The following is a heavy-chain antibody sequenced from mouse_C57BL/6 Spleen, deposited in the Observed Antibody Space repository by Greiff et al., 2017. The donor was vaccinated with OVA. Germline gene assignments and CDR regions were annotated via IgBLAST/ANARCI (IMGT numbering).Heavy chain of an antibody. V-gene: IGHV5-17*01. J-gene: IGHJ4*01. Sequence: EVKVEESGGGLVKPGGSLKLSCAASGFTFSDYGMHWVRQAPEKGLEWVAYISSGSSTIYYADTVKGRFTISRANAKNTLCLQMTRLRSEDTAMYYCARSRWGYGYDHYYAMDYWGQGTSVTVSS. CDR3: ARSRWGYGYDHYYAMDY. CDR2: ISSGSSTI. D-gene: IGHD2-2*01. CDR1: GFTFSDYG.